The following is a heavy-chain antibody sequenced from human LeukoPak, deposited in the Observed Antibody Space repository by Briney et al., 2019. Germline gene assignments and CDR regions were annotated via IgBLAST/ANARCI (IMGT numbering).Heavy chain of an antibody. CDR1: GFTFTSDA. V-gene: IGHV1-3*01. D-gene: IGHD5-18*01. J-gene: IGHJ4*02. CDR3: ARSRGYSYGWYFDY. CDR2: INAGNGNT. Sequence: ASVKVSCKASGFTFTSDAMHWVRQAPGQRLEWVGWINAGNGNTKYSQKFQGRVTITRDTSASTAYMELSSLRSEDTAVYYCARSRGYSYGWYFDYWGQGTLVTVSS.